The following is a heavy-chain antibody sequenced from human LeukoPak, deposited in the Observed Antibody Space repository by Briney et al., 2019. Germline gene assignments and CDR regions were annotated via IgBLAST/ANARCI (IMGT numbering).Heavy chain of an antibody. V-gene: IGHV6-1*01. D-gene: IGHD2-2*01. CDR2: TYYRSKWYN. Sequence: SQTLSLTCAISGASVSSNGAAWNWIRQSPSRGLEWLGRTYYRSKWYNEYAVSLKSRLIINPDTSKNQFSLQLNSVTPEDTAVYYCARSPENVVVPAAGGFDYWGQGTLVTVSS. CDR1: GASVSSNGAA. CDR3: ARSPENVVVPAAGGFDY. J-gene: IGHJ4*02.